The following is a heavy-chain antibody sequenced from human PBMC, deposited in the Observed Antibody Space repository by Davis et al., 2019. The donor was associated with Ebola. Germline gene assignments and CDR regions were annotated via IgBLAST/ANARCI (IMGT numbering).Heavy chain of an antibody. CDR1: GYTFTGYY. CDR3: ARLTSSWYGFYFDY. D-gene: IGHD6-13*01. J-gene: IGHJ4*02. CDR2: INPNSGGT. Sequence: ASVKVSCKASGYTFTGYYMHWVRQAPGQGLEWMGWINPNSGGTNYAQKFQGRVTMTRDTYISTAYMELSRLRSDDTAVYYCARLTSSWYGFYFDYWGQGTLVTVSS. V-gene: IGHV1-2*02.